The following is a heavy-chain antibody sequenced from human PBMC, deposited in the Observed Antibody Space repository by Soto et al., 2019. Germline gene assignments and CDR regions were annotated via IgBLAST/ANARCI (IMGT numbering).Heavy chain of an antibody. CDR1: GYTFTSYD. CDR2: MNPNSGNT. D-gene: IGHD2-2*01. J-gene: IGHJ5*02. Sequence: ASVKVSCKASGYTFTSYDINWVRQATGQGLEWMGWMNPNSGNTGYAQKFQGRVTMTRNTSISTAYMELSSLRSEDTAVYYCAREEAAATTNWFNPWGQGTLVTVSS. CDR3: AREEAAATTNWFNP. V-gene: IGHV1-8*01.